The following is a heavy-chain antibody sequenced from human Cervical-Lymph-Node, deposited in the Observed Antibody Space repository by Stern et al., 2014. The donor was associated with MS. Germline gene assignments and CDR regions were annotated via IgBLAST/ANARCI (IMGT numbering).Heavy chain of an antibody. CDR2: INPNSGGT. CDR3: ARDHINSTNWENNFDY. Sequence: QMQLVQSGAEVKKPGASVKVSCKASGYIFTGYYMHWVRQAPGQGLEWMGRINPNSGGTNSAQKFQGRVTMTRDTSISTAYMELTRVRSDDTAVYYCARDHINSTNWENNFDYWGQGTLVTVSS. D-gene: IGHD6-13*01. J-gene: IGHJ4*02. CDR1: GYIFTGYY. V-gene: IGHV1-2*06.